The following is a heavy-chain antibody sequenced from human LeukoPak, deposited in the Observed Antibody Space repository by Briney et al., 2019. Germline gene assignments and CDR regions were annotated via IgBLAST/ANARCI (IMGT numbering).Heavy chain of an antibody. CDR2: INPSGTDS. CDR1: GYTFSTYY. J-gene: IGHJ5*02. CDR3: ARDYSGQWEQLTGWWIDP. D-gene: IGHD1-26*01. V-gene: IGHV1-46*01. Sequence: ASVKVSCKASGYTFSTYYMHWVRQAPGQGLEWMGIINPSGTDSNYAQKFQGRVTVTRDMSTRTVYMELSDLRPEDTALYYCARDYSGQWEQLTGWWIDPWGQGTLVIVSS.